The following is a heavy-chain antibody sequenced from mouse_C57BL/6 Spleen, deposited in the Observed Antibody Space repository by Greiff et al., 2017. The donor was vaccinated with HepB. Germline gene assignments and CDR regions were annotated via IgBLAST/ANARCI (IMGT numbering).Heavy chain of an antibody. V-gene: IGHV5-6*01. CDR2: ISSGGSYT. J-gene: IGHJ3*01. CDR3: ARHGYYEWFAY. Sequence: EVKLVESGGDLVKPGGSLKLSCAASGFTFSSYGMSWVRQTPDKRLEWVATISSGGSYTYYPDSVKGRFTISRDNAKNTLYLQMSSLKSEDTAMYYCARHGYYEWFAYWGQGTLVTVSA. D-gene: IGHD2-3*01. CDR1: GFTFSSYG.